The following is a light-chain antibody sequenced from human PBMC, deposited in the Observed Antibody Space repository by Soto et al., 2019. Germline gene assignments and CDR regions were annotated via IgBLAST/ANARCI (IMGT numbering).Light chain of an antibody. J-gene: IGLJ1*01. CDR1: SSDVGGYNY. Sequence: HSALTQPASVSGSPGQSITISCTGTSSDVGGYNYVSWYQQYPGKAPKVMIYDVSNRPSGVSNRFTGSKSGDTASLTISGLQAEDEADYYCSSYTSSSTLVFGTGTKVTVL. V-gene: IGLV2-14*01. CDR2: DVS. CDR3: SSYTSSSTLV.